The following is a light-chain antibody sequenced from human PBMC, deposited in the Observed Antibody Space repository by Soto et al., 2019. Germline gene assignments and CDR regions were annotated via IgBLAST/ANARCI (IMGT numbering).Light chain of an antibody. CDR1: QSVSSSY. CDR2: GAS. CDR3: QQYGSSPWM. J-gene: IGKJ1*01. Sequence: EIVLTQSPGTLSLSPGERATLSCRASQSVSSSYLAWYQQKPGQAPRLLIYGASSRATGIPDRFSGSGSGTDFTLTISRREPEDFAVYYCQQYGSSPWMFGQGTKVEIK. V-gene: IGKV3-20*01.